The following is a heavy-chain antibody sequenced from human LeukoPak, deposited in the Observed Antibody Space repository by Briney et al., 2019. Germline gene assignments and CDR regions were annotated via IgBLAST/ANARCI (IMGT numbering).Heavy chain of an antibody. D-gene: IGHD6-19*01. CDR1: GYTFTGYY. CDR3: ARDDAVAGKYYYGMDV. Sequence: GASVKVSCKASGYTFTGYYMHWVRQAPGQGLEWMGWINPNSGGTNYAQKFQGRVTMTRDTSISTAYMELSRLRSDDTAVYYCARDDAVAGKYYYGMDVWGQGTTVTVSS. V-gene: IGHV1-2*02. J-gene: IGHJ6*02. CDR2: INPNSGGT.